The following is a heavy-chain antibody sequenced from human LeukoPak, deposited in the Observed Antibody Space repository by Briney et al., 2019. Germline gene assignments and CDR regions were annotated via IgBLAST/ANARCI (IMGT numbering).Heavy chain of an antibody. Sequence: GSSVKVSCKASGGTFSSYAISWVRQAPGQGLEWMGRIIPILGIANYAQKFQGRVTITADKSTSTAYMELSSLRSEDTAVYYCARYCSSTSCYGNGGYDYWGQGTLVTVSS. D-gene: IGHD2-2*01. CDR1: GGTFSSYA. CDR2: IIPILGIA. V-gene: IGHV1-69*04. J-gene: IGHJ4*02. CDR3: ARYCSSTSCYGNGGYDY.